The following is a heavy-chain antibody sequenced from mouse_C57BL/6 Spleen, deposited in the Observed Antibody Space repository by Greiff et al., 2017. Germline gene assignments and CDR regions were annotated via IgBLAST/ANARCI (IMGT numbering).Heavy chain of an antibody. CDR2: ISGGGGNT. Sequence: EVKLMESGGGLVKPGGSLKLSCAASGFTFSSYTMSWVRQTPEKRLEWVATISGGGGNTYYPDSVKGRFTISRDNAKNTLYLQRSSLRSEDTALYYCARGRGNAMDYWGQGTSVTVSS. CDR3: ARGRGNAMDY. V-gene: IGHV5-9*01. CDR1: GFTFSSYT. J-gene: IGHJ4*01.